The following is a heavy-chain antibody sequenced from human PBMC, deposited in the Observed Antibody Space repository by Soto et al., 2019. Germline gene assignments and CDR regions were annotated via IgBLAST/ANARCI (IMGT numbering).Heavy chain of an antibody. CDR3: VSAISGSFAL. CDR2: INEDGSEK. J-gene: IGHJ4*02. Sequence: EVQLVESGGGLVQSGGSLRLSCEASGFSFITYWMNWVRQAPGKGLEWLASINEDGSEKQYVDSVKGRSTISRDNAKNSLYLQMNSLSEEDTAVYYCVSAISGSFALWGQGTLVIVSS. CDR1: GFSFITYW. V-gene: IGHV3-7*02. D-gene: IGHD3-9*01.